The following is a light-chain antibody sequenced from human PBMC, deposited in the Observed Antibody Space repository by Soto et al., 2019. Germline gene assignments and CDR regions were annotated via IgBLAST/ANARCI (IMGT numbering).Light chain of an antibody. CDR1: ESISIW. V-gene: IGKV1-5*03. J-gene: IGKJ1*01. CDR3: QQYKSSST. Sequence: DIQMTQSPGALSASVGGACTSTCRASESISIWLAWYQQKPGKAPNLLINKASSLQSEVPSRFSGSGSGTEFTLTITSLQPDDFGVYYCQQYKSSSTFGQGTKVDIK. CDR2: KAS.